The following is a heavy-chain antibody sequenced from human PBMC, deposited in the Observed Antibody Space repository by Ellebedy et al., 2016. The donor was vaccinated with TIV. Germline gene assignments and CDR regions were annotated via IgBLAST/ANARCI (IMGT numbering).Heavy chain of an antibody. CDR1: GYTFTSYG. V-gene: IGHV1-18*01. CDR2: ISAYNGNT. Sequence: AASVKVSCKASGYTFTSYGISWVRQAPRQGLEWMGWISAYNGNTNYAQKLQGRVTMTTDTSTSTAYMELRSLRSDDTAVYYCARDRGIAARGRGFDYWGQGTLVTVSS. CDR3: ARDRGIAARGRGFDY. D-gene: IGHD6-6*01. J-gene: IGHJ4*02.